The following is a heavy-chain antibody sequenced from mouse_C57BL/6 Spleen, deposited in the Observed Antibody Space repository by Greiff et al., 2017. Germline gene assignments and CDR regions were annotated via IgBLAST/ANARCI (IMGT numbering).Heavy chain of an antibody. V-gene: IGHV14-2*01. J-gene: IGHJ3*01. CDR1: GFNIKDYY. D-gene: IGHD2-5*01. CDR3: AIYYSNSWFAY. Sequence: VHVKQSGAELVKPGASVKLSCTASGFNIKDYYMHWVKQRTEQGLEWIGRIDPEDGETKYAPKFQGKATITADTSSNTAYLLLSSLSSEDAAVYYCAIYYSNSWFAYWGQGTLVTVSA. CDR2: IDPEDGET.